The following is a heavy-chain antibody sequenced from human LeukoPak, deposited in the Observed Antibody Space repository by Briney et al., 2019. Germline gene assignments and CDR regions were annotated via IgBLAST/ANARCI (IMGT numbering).Heavy chain of an antibody. Sequence: GESLKISCKGSGYSFTSYWIGWGRQIPGKGLERMGIIYPGDSDTRYSPSFKGQVPLSADKSISTAYLQWGSLKASDTAMYYCARSTTYYYGSGSDYYMDVWGRGTTVTIYS. J-gene: IGHJ6*03. D-gene: IGHD3-10*01. CDR3: ARSTTYYYGSGSDYYMDV. CDR2: IYPGDSDT. V-gene: IGHV5-51*01. CDR1: GYSFTSYW.